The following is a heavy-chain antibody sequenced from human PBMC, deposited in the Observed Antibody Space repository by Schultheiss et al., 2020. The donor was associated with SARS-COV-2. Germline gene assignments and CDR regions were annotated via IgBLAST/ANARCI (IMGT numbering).Heavy chain of an antibody. V-gene: IGHV4-4*07. D-gene: IGHD6-19*01. CDR2: IYTSGST. J-gene: IGHJ3*02. Sequence: SQTLSLTCTVSGDSISNYYWSWVRQPAGKGLEWIGRIYTSGSTNYNPSLKSRVTMSVDLSNNQFSLKLSSVTAADTAIYYCVRTIVSGTRGAFDIWGQGTMVTVSS. CDR1: GDSISNYY. CDR3: VRTIVSGTRGAFDI.